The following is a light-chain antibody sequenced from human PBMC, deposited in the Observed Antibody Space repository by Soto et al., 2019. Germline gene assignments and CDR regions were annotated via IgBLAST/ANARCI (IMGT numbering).Light chain of an antibody. CDR1: QSISSW. CDR2: DAS. Sequence: DIQMTQSPSTLSASVGDRVTITCRASQSISSWLAWYQQKPGKAPKLLIYDASSLKSGVPSRFSGSGSGTQFTLTISSLQPDDLATYYCQQYKSYWTFVQGTKVEIK. J-gene: IGKJ1*01. CDR3: QQYKSYWT. V-gene: IGKV1-5*01.